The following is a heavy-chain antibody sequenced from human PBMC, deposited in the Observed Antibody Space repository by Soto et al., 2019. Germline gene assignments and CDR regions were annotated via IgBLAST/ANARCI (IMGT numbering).Heavy chain of an antibody. V-gene: IGHV3-15*01. Sequence: GGSLTLSCPASRLSFSNAWISWVRQAQGKWLGWVGRIKSKTDDGTTDYAAAVKARFAISRDDSKNTLYLQMNSLKTEDIAVYYCTAGGPFDIWGQGTMVTV. CDR1: RLSFSNAW. J-gene: IGHJ3*02. CDR2: IKSKTDDGTT. CDR3: TAGGPFDI.